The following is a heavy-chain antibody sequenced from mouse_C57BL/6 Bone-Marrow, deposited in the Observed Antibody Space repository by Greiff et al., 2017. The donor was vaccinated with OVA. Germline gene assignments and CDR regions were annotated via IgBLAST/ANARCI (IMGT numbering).Heavy chain of an antibody. J-gene: IGHJ3*01. V-gene: IGHV5-9-1*02. CDR1: GFTFSSYA. CDR3: TRESYYYGSRGGFAY. Sequence: EVMLVESGEGLVKPGGSLKLSCAASGFTFSSYAMSWVRQTPEKRLEWVAYISSGGDYIYYADTVKGRFTISRDNARNTLYLQMSSLKSEDTAMYYCTRESYYYGSRGGFAYWGQGTLVTVSA. CDR2: ISSGGDYI. D-gene: IGHD1-1*01.